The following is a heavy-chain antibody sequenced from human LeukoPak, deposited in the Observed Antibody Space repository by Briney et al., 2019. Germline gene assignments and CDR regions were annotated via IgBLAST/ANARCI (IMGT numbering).Heavy chain of an antibody. CDR1: GGSISSYY. J-gene: IGHJ4*02. Sequence: SETLSLTCTVSGGSISSYYWSWIRQPPGKGLEWIGYIYYGGSTNYSPSLKSRVTISLDTSKNQFSLKLSSVTAADTAVYYCARERRHYYDSSGYYQYFDYWGQGTLVTVSS. D-gene: IGHD3-22*01. CDR3: ARERRHYYDSSGYYQYFDY. V-gene: IGHV4-59*01. CDR2: IYYGGST.